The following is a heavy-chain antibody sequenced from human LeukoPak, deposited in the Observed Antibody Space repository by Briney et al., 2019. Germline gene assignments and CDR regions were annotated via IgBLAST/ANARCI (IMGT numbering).Heavy chain of an antibody. Sequence: NPWETLSLICTVSGASIRRYTSLWGWIRQSPEKGLGWIGSSDSNWTTHYNSARQSRVIITDDTSKTQVSLELTSGSSAGTAVYFCARHGYIQFWLYWGQGTHVIVSS. V-gene: IGHV4-39*01. J-gene: IGHJ4*02. D-gene: IGHD5-18*01. CDR3: ARHGYIQFWLY. CDR1: GASIRRYTSL. CDR2: SDSNWTT.